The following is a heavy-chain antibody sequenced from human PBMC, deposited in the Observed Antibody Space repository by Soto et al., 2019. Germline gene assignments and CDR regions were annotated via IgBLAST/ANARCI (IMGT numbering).Heavy chain of an antibody. CDR2: IYPGDSST. CDR1: GYSFTSYR. Sequence: GESLKISCETSGYSFTSYRIGWVRQMPGKGLEWMGIIYPGDSSTRYCPSSQGQVTISADKSTNTAYLQWSSLKASDTAMYYCARSRTYGGNSFDYWGQGTLVTVSS. D-gene: IGHD2-21*01. J-gene: IGHJ4*02. V-gene: IGHV5-51*01. CDR3: ARSRTYGGNSFDY.